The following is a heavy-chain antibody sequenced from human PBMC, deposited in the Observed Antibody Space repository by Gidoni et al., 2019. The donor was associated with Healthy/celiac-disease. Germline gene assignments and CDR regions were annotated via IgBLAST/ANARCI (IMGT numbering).Heavy chain of an antibody. J-gene: IGHJ4*02. CDR2: ISSSSSYI. D-gene: IGHD3-3*01. CDR3: ARDGLGHRFFVDY. V-gene: IGHV3-21*01. CDR1: GFTFSSYS. Sequence: EVQLVESGGGLVKPGGSLRLSCAASGFTFSSYSMNWVRQAPGKGLEWVSSISSSSSYIYYADSVKGRFTISRDNAKNSLYLQMNSLRAEDTAVYYCARDGLGHRFFVDYWGQGTLVTVSS.